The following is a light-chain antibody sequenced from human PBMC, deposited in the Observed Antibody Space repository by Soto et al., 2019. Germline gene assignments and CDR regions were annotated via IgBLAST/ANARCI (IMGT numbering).Light chain of an antibody. CDR3: LQHYNYLFP. Sequence: AIQMTQSPSSLSASVGDRVTITCRASQDIRKDLAWYQQKPGKAPQILIYGASTLQTGVASRFSGSGSDTAFSINISSLPPEDSAAYYCLQHYNYLFPFGQGTKVDIK. V-gene: IGKV1-6*01. J-gene: IGKJ2*01. CDR2: GAS. CDR1: QDIRKD.